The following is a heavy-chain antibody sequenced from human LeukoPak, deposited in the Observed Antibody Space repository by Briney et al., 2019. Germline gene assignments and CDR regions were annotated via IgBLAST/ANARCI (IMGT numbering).Heavy chain of an antibody. CDR3: ARGGGSYYRDAGHNDY. D-gene: IGHD1-26*01. Sequence: ASVRVSCKASGYTFTSYGISWVRQAPGQGLEWMGWISAYNGNTHYAQKLQGRATMTTDTSTNTAYMELRNLRSDDTAVYYCARGGGSYYRDAGHNDYWGQGTLVTVSS. CDR2: ISAYNGNT. CDR1: GYTFTSYG. V-gene: IGHV1-18*01. J-gene: IGHJ4*02.